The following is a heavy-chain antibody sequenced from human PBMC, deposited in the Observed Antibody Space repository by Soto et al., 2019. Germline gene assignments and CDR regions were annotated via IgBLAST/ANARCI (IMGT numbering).Heavy chain of an antibody. V-gene: IGHV1-69*10. CDR3: GRDGRYCSSTSCYRLVDY. J-gene: IGHJ4*02. Sequence: VKVSCKASGGTFSSYTISWVRQAPGQGLEWMGRIIPILGIANYAQKFQGRVTITADKSTSTAYMELSSLRSEDTAVYYCGRDGRYCSSTSCYRLVDYWGQGTLVTVSS. CDR1: GGTFSSYT. CDR2: IIPILGIA. D-gene: IGHD2-2*01.